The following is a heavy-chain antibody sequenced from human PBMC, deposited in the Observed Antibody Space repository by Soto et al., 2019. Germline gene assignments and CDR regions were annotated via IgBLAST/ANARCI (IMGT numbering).Heavy chain of an antibody. J-gene: IGHJ2*01. Sequence: PSETLSLTCTVSGGSISSGDYYWSWIRQPPGKGLEWIGYIYYSGSTNYNPSLKSRVTISLDTSKNQFSLRLSSVTAADTAVYYCARRIVGANYWYFDLWGRGTLVTVSS. V-gene: IGHV4-61*08. CDR1: GGSISSGDYY. CDR3: ARRIVGANYWYFDL. D-gene: IGHD1-26*01. CDR2: IYYSGST.